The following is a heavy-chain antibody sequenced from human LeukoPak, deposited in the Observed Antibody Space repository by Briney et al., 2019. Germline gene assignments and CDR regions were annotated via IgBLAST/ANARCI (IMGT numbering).Heavy chain of an antibody. Sequence: PGGSLRLSCAASGFTVSSNYMSWVRQAPGKGLEWVSVIYSGGSTYYADSVKGRFTISRDNSKNTLYLHMNSLRAEDTAVYYCARDPARSYYFDYWGQGTPVTVSS. V-gene: IGHV3-66*01. CDR3: ARDPARSYYFDY. J-gene: IGHJ4*02. CDR2: IYSGGST. CDR1: GFTVSSNY.